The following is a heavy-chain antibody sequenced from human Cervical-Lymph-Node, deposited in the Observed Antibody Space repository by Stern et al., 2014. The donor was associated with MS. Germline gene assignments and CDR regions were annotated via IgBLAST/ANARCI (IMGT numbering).Heavy chain of an antibody. CDR1: GFTFSTYA. CDR3: ARGGRGVGLEY. V-gene: IGHV3-30-3*01. J-gene: IGHJ4*02. Sequence: VTLVESGGGVVQPGRSLSLSCVASGFTFSTYAMLWVRQAHGTGLEWVTLVYDEVTQRNSTDFVTARFPISRDNSKNTLYLHMNSLRDEDTAVYFCARGGRGVGLEYWGQGALVTVSS. D-gene: IGHD3-10*01. CDR2: VYDEVTQR.